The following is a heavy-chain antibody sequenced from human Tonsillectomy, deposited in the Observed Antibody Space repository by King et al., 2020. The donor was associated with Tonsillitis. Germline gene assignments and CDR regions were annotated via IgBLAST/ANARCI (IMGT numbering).Heavy chain of an antibody. Sequence: VQLVESGGGLVQPGRSLRLSCAASGFTFHDYDMHLVRQAPGKGLEWVSGISWNSGSIKYADSVKGRFAISRDNAKNSLYLHMNSLKPEDTALYYCAKASNDFWSGYPDYWGQGTLVIVSS. J-gene: IGHJ4*02. CDR2: ISWNSGSI. V-gene: IGHV3-9*01. CDR3: AKASNDFWSGYPDY. CDR1: GFTFHDYD. D-gene: IGHD3-3*01.